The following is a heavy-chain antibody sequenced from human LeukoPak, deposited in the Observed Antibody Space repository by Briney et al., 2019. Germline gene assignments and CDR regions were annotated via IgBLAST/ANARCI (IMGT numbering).Heavy chain of an antibody. CDR2: ISAYNGNT. J-gene: IGHJ6*02. CDR3: ARDIGPYSGSYSGMDV. CDR1: GYTFTSYG. V-gene: IGHV1-18*01. D-gene: IGHD1-26*01. Sequence: GASVKVSCKASGYTFTSYGISWVRQAPGQGLEWMGWISAYNGNTNYAQKLQGRVTMTTDTSTSTAYMELRSLRSDDTAVYYCARDIGPYSGSYSGMDVWGQGTTVTVSS.